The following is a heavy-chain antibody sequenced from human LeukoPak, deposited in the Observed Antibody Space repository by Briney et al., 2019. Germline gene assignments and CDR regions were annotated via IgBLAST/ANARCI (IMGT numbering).Heavy chain of an antibody. CDR2: INHSGST. J-gene: IGHJ4*02. V-gene: IGHV4-34*01. Sequence: SETLSLSCSVYGGSFSGYYWSWIRQPPGKGLEWIGEINHSGSTNYNPSLKSRVTISVDSSKNQFSLKLSSVTAADTAVYYCARAGSYDYRGQGTLVTVSS. CDR1: GGSFSGYY. CDR3: ARAGSYDY. D-gene: IGHD1-26*01.